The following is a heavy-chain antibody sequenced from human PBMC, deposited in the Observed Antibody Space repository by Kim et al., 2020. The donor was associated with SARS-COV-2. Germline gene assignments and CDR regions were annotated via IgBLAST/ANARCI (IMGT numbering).Heavy chain of an antibody. Sequence: SETLSLTCTVSGGSISSYYWSWIRQPPGKGLEWIGYIYYSGSTNYNPSLKSRVTISVDTSKNQFSLKLSSVTAADTAVYYCAREHCSGGSCYRDGGEEFDYWGQGTLVTVSS. CDR2: IYYSGST. V-gene: IGHV4-59*01. CDR1: GGSISSYY. CDR3: AREHCSGGSCYRDGGEEFDY. D-gene: IGHD2-15*01. J-gene: IGHJ4*02.